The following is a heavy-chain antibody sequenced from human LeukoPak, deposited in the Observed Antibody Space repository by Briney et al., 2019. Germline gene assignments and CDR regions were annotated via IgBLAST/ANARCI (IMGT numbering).Heavy chain of an antibody. CDR2: INPNSGGT. CDR3: ARDPWATYSDYDSSY. CDR1: GYTLTGYY. J-gene: IGHJ4*02. Sequence: GASVKVSCKASGYTLTGYYMHWVRQAPRQGLEWMGWINPNSGGTKYAQKFQGRVTMTRDTSISTTYMELSRLRSDDTAVYYCARDPWATYSDYDSSYWGQGTLVTVSS. D-gene: IGHD5-12*01. V-gene: IGHV1-2*02.